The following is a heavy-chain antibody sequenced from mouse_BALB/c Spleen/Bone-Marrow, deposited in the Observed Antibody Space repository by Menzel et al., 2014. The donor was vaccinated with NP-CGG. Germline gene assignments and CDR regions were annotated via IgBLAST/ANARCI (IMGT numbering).Heavy chain of an antibody. CDR1: GFSLTSYG. CDR2: IWAGGST. V-gene: IGHV2-9*02. CDR3: ARDENFYGNYGTMDY. D-gene: IGHD2-1*01. J-gene: IGHJ4*01. Sequence: VKLVDTGPGLVAPSQSLSITCTVSGFSLTSYGVHWVRQPPGKGLEWLGVIWAGGSTNYNSALMSRLSISKDSSKSQVFLKMNSLQTDDTAMYYCARDENFYGNYGTMDYWGQGTSVTVSS.